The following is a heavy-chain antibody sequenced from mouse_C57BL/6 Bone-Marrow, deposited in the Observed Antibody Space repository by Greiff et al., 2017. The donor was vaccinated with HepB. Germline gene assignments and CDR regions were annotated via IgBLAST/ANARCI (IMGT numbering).Heavy chain of an antibody. J-gene: IGHJ4*01. CDR2: IWGVGST. D-gene: IGHD2-4*01. CDR1: GFSLTSYG. CDR3: ATIYYDYEGGYAMDY. Sequence: VMLVESGPGLVAPSQSLSITCTVSGFSLTSYGVDWVRQSPGKGLEWLGVIWGVGSTNYNSALKSRLSISKDNSKSQVFLKMNSLQTDDTAMYYCATIYYDYEGGYAMDYWGQGTSVTVSS. V-gene: IGHV2-6*01.